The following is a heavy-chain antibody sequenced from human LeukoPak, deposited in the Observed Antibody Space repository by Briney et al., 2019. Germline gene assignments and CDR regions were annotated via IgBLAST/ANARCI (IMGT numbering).Heavy chain of an antibody. D-gene: IGHD6-13*01. CDR3: ARAPYSYSSSWGFDY. CDR2: IVVGSGNT. CDR1: GFTFTSSA. J-gene: IGHJ4*02. Sequence: SVKVSCKASGFTFTSSAMQWVRQARGQRLEWIGWIVVGSGNTNYAQKFQERVTITRDMSTSTAYMELSSLRSEDTAVYYCARAPYSYSSSWGFDYWGQGTLVTVSS. V-gene: IGHV1-58*02.